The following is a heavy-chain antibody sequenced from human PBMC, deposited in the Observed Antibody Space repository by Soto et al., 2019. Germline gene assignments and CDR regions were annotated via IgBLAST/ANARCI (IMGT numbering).Heavy chain of an antibody. CDR3: ARTGTTSGYYFDY. V-gene: IGHV1-69*02. J-gene: IGHJ4*02. CDR2: IIPILGIA. Sequence: SVKVSCKASGGTFSSYTISWVRQAPGQGLEWMGRIIPILGIANYARKLQGRVTITADKSTSTAYMELSSLRSEDTAVYYCARTGTTSGYYFDYWGQRTPVT. D-gene: IGHD1-7*01. CDR1: GGTFSSYT.